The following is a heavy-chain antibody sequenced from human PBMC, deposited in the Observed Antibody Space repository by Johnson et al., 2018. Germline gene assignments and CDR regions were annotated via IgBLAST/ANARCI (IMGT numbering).Heavy chain of an antibody. D-gene: IGHD2-2*01. J-gene: IGHJ6*02. CDR2: ISYVGSHN. V-gene: IGHV3-30*18. CDR1: GFNFSSYG. CDR3: AKGGYCSSTRCYYYYYGMDV. Sequence: QVQLVESGGGVVQPGRSLRLSCAASGFNFSSYGMHWVRQAPGTGLEWVAVISYVGSHNYYADSGKGRFTISRDNTKITLYLPMNSLRAEDTAVYYCAKGGYCSSTRCYYYYYGMDVWGQGTTVTVSS.